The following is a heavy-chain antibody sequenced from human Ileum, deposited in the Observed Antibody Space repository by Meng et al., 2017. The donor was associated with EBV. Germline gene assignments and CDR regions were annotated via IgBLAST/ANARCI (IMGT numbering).Heavy chain of an antibody. D-gene: IGHD4-17*01. Sequence: QQWGSGLLKPSETLSLTCAVYGGSFSGYYWSWIRQPPGKGLEWIGEINHSGNTNYNPSLKSRVNISLDTSKNQFSLKLSSVTAADTAVYYCARYRLQNDYGDQLCYFDYLGQGTLVTVSS. J-gene: IGHJ4*02. V-gene: IGHV4-34*01. CDR3: ARYRLQNDYGDQLCYFDY. CDR1: GGSFSGYY. CDR2: INHSGNT.